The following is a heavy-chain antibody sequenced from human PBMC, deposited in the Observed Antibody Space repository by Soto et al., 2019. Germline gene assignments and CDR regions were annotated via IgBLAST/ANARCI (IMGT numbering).Heavy chain of an antibody. CDR2: ISSNGGST. D-gene: IGHD5-12*01. V-gene: IGHV3-64*04. CDR3: ARDGYNSGDHDAFDI. J-gene: IGHJ3*02. CDR1: GFTFSSYA. Sequence: GGSLRLSCSASGFTFSSYAMHWVRQAPGKGLEFVSAISSNGGSTYYADSVKGRFTISRDNSKNTLYLQMNSLRAEDTAVYYCARDGYNSGDHDAFDIWGQGTMVTVSS.